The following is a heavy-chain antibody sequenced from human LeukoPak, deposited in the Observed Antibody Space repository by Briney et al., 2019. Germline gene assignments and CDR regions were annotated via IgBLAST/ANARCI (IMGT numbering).Heavy chain of an antibody. Sequence: SETLSLTCAVYGGSFSGYYWSWIRQPPGKGLEWIGEINHSGSTNYNPSLKSRVTISVDTSKNQFSLKLSSVTAAGTAVYYCARVAGWSYYYDSSGYYYPGSFDYWGQGTLVTVSS. CDR1: GGSFSGYY. D-gene: IGHD3-22*01. V-gene: IGHV4-34*01. CDR2: INHSGST. CDR3: ARVAGWSYYYDSSGYYYPGSFDY. J-gene: IGHJ4*02.